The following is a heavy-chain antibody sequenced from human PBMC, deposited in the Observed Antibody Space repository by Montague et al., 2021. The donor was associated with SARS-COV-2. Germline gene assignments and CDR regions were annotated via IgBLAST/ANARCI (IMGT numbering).Heavy chain of an antibody. Sequence: SETLSLTRTLSGGSMRDYYWSWIRQPPGEGLEWIGYIYYSGSTDYNPSLNSRVTLSLDTSKNQFSLNLRSVTAADTAFYYCARVHYYTGYVDSWGQGTLVSVSS. J-gene: IGHJ4*02. CDR1: GGSMRDYY. V-gene: IGHV4-59*01. CDR3: ARVHYYTGYVDS. CDR2: IYYSGST. D-gene: IGHD3-22*01.